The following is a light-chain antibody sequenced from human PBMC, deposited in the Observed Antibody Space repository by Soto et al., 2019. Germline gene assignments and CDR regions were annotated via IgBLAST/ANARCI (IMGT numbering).Light chain of an antibody. CDR3: QQYGSSST. Sequence: EIVLAHSPGTLSLSPCERATLSFRASQSVSSSYLAWYQQKPGQAPRLLIYGASSRATGIPDRFSGSGSGTDFTLTISRLEPEDFAVYYCQQYGSSSTFGQGTRLEIK. V-gene: IGKV3-20*01. CDR2: GAS. J-gene: IGKJ5*01. CDR1: QSVSSSY.